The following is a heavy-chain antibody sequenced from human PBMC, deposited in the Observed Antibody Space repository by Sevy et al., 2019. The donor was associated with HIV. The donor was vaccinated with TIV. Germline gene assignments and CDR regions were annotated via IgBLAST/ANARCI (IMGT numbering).Heavy chain of an antibody. D-gene: IGHD6-13*01. CDR3: AREQLASAGGGLDH. CDR2: TTGSGRNR. J-gene: IGHJ5*02. CDR1: GFTFSDYD. V-gene: IGHV3-48*03. Sequence: GGSLRLSCVASGFTFSDYDMNWVRQSPGRGLEWIAYTTGSGRNRYYADSVKGRFIISRDKAKSSVFLEMNTLRDEDTALYYCAREQLASAGGGLDHWGQGILVTVSS.